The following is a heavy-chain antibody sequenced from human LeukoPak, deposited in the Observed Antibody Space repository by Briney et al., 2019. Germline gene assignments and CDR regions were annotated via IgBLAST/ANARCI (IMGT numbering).Heavy chain of an antibody. V-gene: IGHV1-69*13. D-gene: IGHD6-6*01. CDR2: IIPIFGTA. J-gene: IGHJ4*02. CDR3: ARPEKPYSSSARYFDY. Sequence: ASVKVSCKASGYTFTSYGISWVRQAPGQGLEWMGGIIPIFGTANYAQKFQGRVTITADESTSTAYMELSSLRSEDTAVYYCARPEKPYSSSARYFDYWGQGTLVTVSS. CDR1: GYTFTSYG.